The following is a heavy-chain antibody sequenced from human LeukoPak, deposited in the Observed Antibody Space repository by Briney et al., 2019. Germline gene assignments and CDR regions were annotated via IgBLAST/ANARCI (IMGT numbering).Heavy chain of an antibody. J-gene: IGHJ1*01. CDR3: AKKVVVGATSPYTDFQD. V-gene: IGHV3-23*01. Sequence: GGSLRLSCVASGFTFSSYAMSWVRQAPGKGLEWVSAISGSGVTTHYAGSVKGRFSISRDNSKNTLYLQMNSLRAEDTALYYCAKKVVVGATSPYTDFQDWGQGTLVTVSS. D-gene: IGHD1-26*01. CDR1: GFTFSSYA. CDR2: ISGSGVTT.